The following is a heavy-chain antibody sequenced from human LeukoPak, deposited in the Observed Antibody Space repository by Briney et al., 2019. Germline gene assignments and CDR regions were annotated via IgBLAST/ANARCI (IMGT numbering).Heavy chain of an antibody. D-gene: IGHD3-3*01. CDR2: ISGYNYKT. J-gene: IGHJ3*02. Sequence: GASVKVSCKAFGYTLSSYGISWLRQALGQGLEWIGWISGYNYKTKYAQTFQGRVAMTIDTSTKTVSMELRILRSDDTAVYYCARDHEGSPFWRDAFDIWGQGTMVTVSS. V-gene: IGHV1-18*04. CDR3: ARDHEGSPFWRDAFDI. CDR1: GYTLSSYG.